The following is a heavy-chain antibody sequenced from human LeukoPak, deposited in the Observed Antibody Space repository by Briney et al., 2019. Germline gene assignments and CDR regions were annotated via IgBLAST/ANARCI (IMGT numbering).Heavy chain of an antibody. Sequence: GGSLRLSCAASGFTFSPYNMNWVRQAPGKGLEWVSAISSSSSYIYYADSVKGRFTISRDNAKNPLYLQMNSLRAEDTAVYYCARNDILTGYYSYFDYWGQGTLVTVSS. CDR1: GFTFSPYN. CDR3: ARNDILTGYYSYFDY. J-gene: IGHJ4*02. CDR2: ISSSSSYI. V-gene: IGHV3-21*01. D-gene: IGHD3-9*01.